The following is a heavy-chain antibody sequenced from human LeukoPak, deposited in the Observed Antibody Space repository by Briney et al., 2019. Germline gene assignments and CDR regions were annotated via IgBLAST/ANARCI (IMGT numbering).Heavy chain of an antibody. CDR3: ATDYAGNSLWYYYGLGV. CDR1: GFTFSSYS. V-gene: IGHV3-21*01. D-gene: IGHD4-23*01. CDR2: ISSDSRYI. J-gene: IGHJ6*02. Sequence: KAGGSLRLSCAASGFTFSSYSMNWVRQAPGKGLKWVSSISSDSRYIYYADSVKGRFTISRDNAKNSLYLQMNSLRAEDTAVYYCATDYAGNSLWYYYGLGVWGQGTTVTVSS.